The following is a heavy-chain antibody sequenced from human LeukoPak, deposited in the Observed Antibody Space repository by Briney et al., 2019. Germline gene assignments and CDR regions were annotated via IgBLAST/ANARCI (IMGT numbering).Heavy chain of an antibody. V-gene: IGHV3-53*01. J-gene: IGHJ4*02. D-gene: IGHD6-13*01. CDR1: GFTVSTNY. Sequence: TGGSLRLSCAASGFTVSTNYMSWVRQAPGKGLEWVSVIYSDGRTYYADSVKGRFTISRDNSKNTLYLQMNSLRAEDTAVYYCARDALRQDSSSGNFDYWGRGTLVTVSS. CDR2: IYSDGRT. CDR3: ARDALRQDSSSGNFDY.